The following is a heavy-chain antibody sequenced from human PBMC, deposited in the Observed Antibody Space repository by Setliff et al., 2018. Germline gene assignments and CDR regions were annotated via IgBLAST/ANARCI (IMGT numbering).Heavy chain of an antibody. CDR2: LHRVGTF. V-gene: IGHV4-38-2*02. CDR3: AGRPQNTPMGPCDY. J-gene: IGHJ4*02. CDR1: GYSIITGYY. Sequence: SETLSLTCSVSGYSIITGYYWAWIRRLPGRGLEWIGSLHRVGTFFYNPSLGSRVTISVDTSKNQFSLMLTSVTAADTAIYYCAGRPQNTPMGPCDYWGQGTLVTVSS. D-gene: IGHD5-18*01.